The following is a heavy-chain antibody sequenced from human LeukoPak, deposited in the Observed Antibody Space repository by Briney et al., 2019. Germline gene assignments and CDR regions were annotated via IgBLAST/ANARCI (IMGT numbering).Heavy chain of an antibody. V-gene: IGHV3-33*01. CDR2: IWYDGSNK. CDR3: ARDLIAAAGTYYYYGMDV. J-gene: IGHJ6*02. CDR1: GFTFSNYG. Sequence: GGSLRLSCATSGFTFSNYGMHWVRQAPGKGLEWVAVIWYDGSNKYYADSVKGRFTISRDNSKNTLYLQMNSLRAEDTAVYYCARDLIAAAGTYYYYGMDVWGQGTTVTVSS. D-gene: IGHD6-13*01.